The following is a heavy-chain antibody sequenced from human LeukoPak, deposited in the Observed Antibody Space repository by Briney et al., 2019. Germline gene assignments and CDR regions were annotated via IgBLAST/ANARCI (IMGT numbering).Heavy chain of an antibody. J-gene: IGHJ3*01. V-gene: IGHV1-69*05. CDR2: VIPVFGTT. CDR3: AKAWEMRTIGAFDV. D-gene: IGHD1-26*01. Sequence: ASVKVSCKASGGIFRNYAISWVRLAPGQGLEWMGRVIPVFGTTNYAQKFQGRVKITTDESASTVYMELSRLRSEDTAMYYCAKAWEMRTIGAFDVWGQGTMVIVSS. CDR1: GGIFRNYA.